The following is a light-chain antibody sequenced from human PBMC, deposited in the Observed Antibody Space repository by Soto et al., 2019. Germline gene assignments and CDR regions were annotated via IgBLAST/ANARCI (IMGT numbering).Light chain of an antibody. J-gene: IGKJ5*01. CDR3: QQYGSSPSTT. Sequence: EIVLTQSPGTLSLSPGERATLSCRASQSVSSNYLAWYQQKPGQAPRLLIYGASTRATAIPDRFSGSGSGTDFPLTISRLEPEDFAVYYCQQYGSSPSTTFGQGTRLEIK. CDR1: QSVSSNY. CDR2: GAS. V-gene: IGKV3-20*01.